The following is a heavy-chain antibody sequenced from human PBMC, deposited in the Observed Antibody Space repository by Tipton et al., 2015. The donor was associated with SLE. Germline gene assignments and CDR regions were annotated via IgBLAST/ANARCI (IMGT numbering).Heavy chain of an antibody. D-gene: IGHD2-2*01. CDR3: ARKVCGRSSSSNCYGAFDI. CDR2: IYYSGST. V-gene: IGHV4-59*01. J-gene: IGHJ3*02. Sequence: TLSLTCTVSGGSISSYFWSWIQQPPGRGLEWIGYIYYSGSTNYNPSLKSRVTISVDPSKNQFSLKLSSVTAADTAVYYCARKVCGRSSSSNCYGAFDIWDQGTMVTVSS. CDR1: GGSISSYF.